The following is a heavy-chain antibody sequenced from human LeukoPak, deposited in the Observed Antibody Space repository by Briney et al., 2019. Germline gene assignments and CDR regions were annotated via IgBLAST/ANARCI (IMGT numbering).Heavy chain of an antibody. CDR2: IYYSGST. J-gene: IGHJ4*02. CDR3: ASPGPMGSSGFDY. CDR1: GYSISSGYY. V-gene: IGHV4-38-2*02. D-gene: IGHD6-19*01. Sequence: SETLSLTCTVSGYSISSGYYWGWIRQPPGKGLEWIGSIYYSGSTYYNPSLKSRVTISVDTSKNQFSLKLSSVTAADTAVYYCASPGPMGSSGFDYWGQGTLVTVSS.